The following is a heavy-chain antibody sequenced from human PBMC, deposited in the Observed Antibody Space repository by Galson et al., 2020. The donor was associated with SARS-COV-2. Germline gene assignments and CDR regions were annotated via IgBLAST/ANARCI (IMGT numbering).Heavy chain of an antibody. Sequence: SETLSLTCTVSGYSISSGYYWGWIRQPPGKGLEWIGSIHHSGSTYYNPSLKSRVTISVDTSKNQFSLKLSSVTAADTAVYYCARVQDTAMVSHWFDRWGQGTLVTVSS. CDR3: ARVQDTAMVSHWFDR. V-gene: IGHV4-38-2*02. J-gene: IGHJ5*02. CDR1: GYSISSGYY. CDR2: IHHSGST. D-gene: IGHD5-18*01.